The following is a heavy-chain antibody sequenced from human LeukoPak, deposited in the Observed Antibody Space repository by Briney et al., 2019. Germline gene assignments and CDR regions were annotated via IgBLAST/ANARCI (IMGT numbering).Heavy chain of an antibody. Sequence: ASVKVSCKASGGTFSSYAISWVRQAPGQGLEWMGGIIPIFGTANYAQKFQGRVTITADKSTSTAYMELSSLRSEDTAVYYCARSSIIAAAGPYYFDYWGQGALVTVSS. CDR1: GGTFSSYA. V-gene: IGHV1-69*06. CDR2: IIPIFGTA. J-gene: IGHJ4*02. CDR3: ARSSIIAAAGPYYFDY. D-gene: IGHD6-13*01.